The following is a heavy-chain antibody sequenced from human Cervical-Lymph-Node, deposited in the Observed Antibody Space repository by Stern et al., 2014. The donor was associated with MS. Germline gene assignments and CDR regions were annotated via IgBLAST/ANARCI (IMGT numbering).Heavy chain of an antibody. CDR3: AQGVATIQGTDWFDP. CDR2: IIPVLGIT. Sequence: VHLVESGAEVRKPGSSVKVSCKASGVMFSSFAISWMRQAPGQRFEWMGGIIPVLGITNYAQKFQARLTISADKSSTTAYMELSNLRSEDTALYYCAQGVATIQGTDWFDPWGQGTLVTVSS. V-gene: IGHV1-69*09. D-gene: IGHD5-12*01. CDR1: GVMFSSFA. J-gene: IGHJ5*02.